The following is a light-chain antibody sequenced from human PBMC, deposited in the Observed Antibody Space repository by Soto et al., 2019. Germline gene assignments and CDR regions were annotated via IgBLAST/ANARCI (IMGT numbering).Light chain of an antibody. Sequence: ENVLTQSPATLSLSPGDRATLSCRASQSVRTYLAWYQQKPGQAPRLLISDTSNRATGVPARFSGSGSGTEFTLTISSLEPEDFAVYYCQQRSRGWTFGPGTKVEI. CDR2: DTS. J-gene: IGKJ1*01. V-gene: IGKV3-11*01. CDR1: QSVRTY. CDR3: QQRSRGWT.